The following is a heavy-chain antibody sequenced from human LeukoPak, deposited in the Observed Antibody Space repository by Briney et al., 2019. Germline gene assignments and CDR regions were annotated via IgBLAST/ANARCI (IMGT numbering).Heavy chain of an antibody. J-gene: IGHJ6*03. Sequence: ASVKVSCKASGYTFTSYDINWVRQATGQGLEWMGWMNPNSGNTGYAQKFQGRVTMTRNTSISTAYMELSSLRSEDTAVYHCARASDWAVLGLMGYYYSMDVWGKGTTVTISS. CDR2: MNPNSGNT. D-gene: IGHD3-16*01. CDR3: ARASDWAVLGLMGYYYSMDV. V-gene: IGHV1-8*01. CDR1: GYTFTSYD.